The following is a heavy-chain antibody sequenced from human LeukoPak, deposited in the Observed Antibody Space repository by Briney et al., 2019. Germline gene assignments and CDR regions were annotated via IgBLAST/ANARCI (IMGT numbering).Heavy chain of an antibody. D-gene: IGHD3-16*01. V-gene: IGHV3-21*01. CDR3: ARLPQSFVGASPFDF. Sequence: SGGSLRLSCAASGFTFSDYAMTWVRQAPGKGLEWVSSISGSSSFIYYTYSVQGRFTVSRDNAENSLSLQMDSLKAEDTAVYYCARLPQSFVGASPFDFWGQGTLVTVSS. CDR2: ISGSSSFI. CDR1: GFTFSDYA. J-gene: IGHJ4*02.